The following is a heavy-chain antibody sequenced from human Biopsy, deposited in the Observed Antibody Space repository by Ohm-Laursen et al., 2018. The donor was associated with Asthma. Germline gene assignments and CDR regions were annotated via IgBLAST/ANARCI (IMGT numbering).Heavy chain of an antibody. CDR1: GYSLTDLS. CDR3: ASDFPKDYVRYNFQF. Sequence: SVKVSCKISGYSLTDLSMHWVRQAPGQGLEWMGGHDHEEGGTVNAWRFQGRVTMTEDTSTDTAYMGLSSLSSDDTAVYYCASDFPKDYVRYNFQFWGQGTLVTVSS. V-gene: IGHV1-24*01. D-gene: IGHD4-17*01. CDR2: HDHEEGGT. J-gene: IGHJ4*02.